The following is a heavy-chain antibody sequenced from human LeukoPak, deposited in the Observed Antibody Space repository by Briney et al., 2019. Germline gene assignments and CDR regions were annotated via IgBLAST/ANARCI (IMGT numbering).Heavy chain of an antibody. J-gene: IGHJ4*02. CDR1: GYTFTSYD. CDR3: ARGWDDILTGYYY. V-gene: IGHV1-8*01. CDR2: MNPNSGNT. Sequence: ASVTVSCTAPGYTFTSYDINWVRQATGQGLEWMGWMNPNSGNTGYAQKFQGRVTMTRNTSISTAYMELSSLRSEDTAVYYWARGWDDILTGYYYWGQGTLVTVSS. D-gene: IGHD3-9*01.